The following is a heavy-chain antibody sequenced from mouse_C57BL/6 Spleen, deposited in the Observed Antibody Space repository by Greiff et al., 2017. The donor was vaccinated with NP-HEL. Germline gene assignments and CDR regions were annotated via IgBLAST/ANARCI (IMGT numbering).Heavy chain of an antibody. D-gene: IGHD2-2*01. J-gene: IGHJ3*01. V-gene: IGHV1-18*01. CDR2: INPNNGGT. CDR1: GYTFTDYN. Sequence: EVQLQQSGPELVKPGASVKIPCKASGYTFTDYNMDWVKQSHGKSLEWIGDINPNNGGTIYNQKFKGKATLTVDKSSSTAYMELRSLTSEDTAVYYCARRRGYDEGFAYWGQGTLVTVSA. CDR3: ARRRGYDEGFAY.